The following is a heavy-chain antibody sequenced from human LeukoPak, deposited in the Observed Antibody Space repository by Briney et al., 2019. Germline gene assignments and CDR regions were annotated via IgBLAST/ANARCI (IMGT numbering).Heavy chain of an antibody. V-gene: IGHV4-59*01. CDR1: GGSISTYY. Sequence: PSETLSLTCTVSGGSISTYYWSWIRQPPGKGLEWIGYVYYSGSTNYNPSLKSRVTISVDTSKNQFSLKLSSVTAADTAVYYCARVSPGSGWLFDYWGQGTLVTVSS. CDR2: VYYSGST. CDR3: ARVSPGSGWLFDY. D-gene: IGHD6-19*01. J-gene: IGHJ4*02.